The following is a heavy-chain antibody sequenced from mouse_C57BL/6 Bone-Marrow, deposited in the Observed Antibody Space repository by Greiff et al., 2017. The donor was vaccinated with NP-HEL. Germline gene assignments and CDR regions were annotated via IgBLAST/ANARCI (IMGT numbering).Heavy chain of an antibody. CDR3: ARGTTVVAGDWYFDV. CDR2: INPNNGGT. V-gene: IGHV1-22*01. D-gene: IGHD1-1*01. CDR1: GYTFTDYN. Sequence: VQLQQSGPELVKPGASVKMSCKASGYTFTDYNMHWVKQSHGKSLEWIGYINPNNGGTSYNQKFKGKATLTVNKSSSTAYMELRSLTSEDSAVYYCARGTTVVAGDWYFDVWGTGTTVTVSS. J-gene: IGHJ1*03.